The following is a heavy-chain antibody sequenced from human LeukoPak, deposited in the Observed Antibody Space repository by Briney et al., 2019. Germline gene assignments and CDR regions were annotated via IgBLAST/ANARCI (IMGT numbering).Heavy chain of an antibody. CDR3: ARTNAAYYDILTTGGPDY. V-gene: IGHV1-2*02. Sequence: ASVKVSCKASGYTFTGYYMHWVRQAPGQGLEWMGWINPNGGGTNYAQKFQGRVTMTRDTSISTAYMELSRLRSDDTAVYYCARTNAAYYDILTTGGPDYWGQGTLVTVSS. CDR2: INPNGGGT. CDR1: GYTFTGYY. J-gene: IGHJ4*02. D-gene: IGHD3-9*01.